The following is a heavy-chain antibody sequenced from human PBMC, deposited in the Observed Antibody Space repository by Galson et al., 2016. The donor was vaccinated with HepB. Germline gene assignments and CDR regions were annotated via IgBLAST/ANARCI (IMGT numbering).Heavy chain of an antibody. CDR1: GFNFNNYA. V-gene: IGHV3-30*04. CDR2: ISSDGKDR. J-gene: IGHJ4*02. Sequence: SLRLSCAASGFNFNNYALHWVRQAPGKGLDWVASISSDGKDRAYGVSWKGRFTVSRDNSKNTLYLQMNSLTSEDTAVFYCARGSPFVKTFSRGGVSVRRAPDFWGQGTLVIVSS. CDR3: ARGSPFVKTFSRGGVSVRRAPDF. D-gene: IGHD3-16*01.